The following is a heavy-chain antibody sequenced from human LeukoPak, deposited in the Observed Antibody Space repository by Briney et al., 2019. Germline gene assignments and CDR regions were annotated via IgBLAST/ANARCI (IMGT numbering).Heavy chain of an antibody. D-gene: IGHD1-7*01. CDR3: ANVGVLELRTYGFDY. J-gene: IGHJ4*02. V-gene: IGHV3-30*18. CDR1: GFNFNNYG. CDR2: ISYDGSNK. Sequence: PGRSLRLSCAASGFNFNNYGMHWVRQAPGKGLEWVAVISYDGSNKYYADSVKGRFTISRDNSKNTLYLQMNSLRAEDTAVYYCANVGVLELRTYGFDYWGQGTLVTVSS.